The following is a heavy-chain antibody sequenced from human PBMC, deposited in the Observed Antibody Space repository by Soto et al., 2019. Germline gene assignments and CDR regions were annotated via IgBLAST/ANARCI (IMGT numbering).Heavy chain of an antibody. J-gene: IGHJ4*02. Sequence: GGSLRLSCAASGFTFSSYAMSWVRQAPGKGLEWVSAISGSGGSTYYADSVKGRFTISRDNSKNPLYLQMNSLRAEDTAVYYCAKDLIPVVVPAASPYWGQGTLVTVSS. CDR3: AKDLIPVVVPAASPY. CDR1: GFTFSSYA. CDR2: ISGSGGST. D-gene: IGHD2-2*01. V-gene: IGHV3-23*01.